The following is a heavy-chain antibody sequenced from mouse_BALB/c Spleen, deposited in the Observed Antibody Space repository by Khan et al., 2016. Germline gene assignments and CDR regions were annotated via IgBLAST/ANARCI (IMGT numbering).Heavy chain of an antibody. D-gene: IGHD2-4*01. CDR1: GYTFTNYG. Sequence: QIQLVQSGPELKKPGETVKISCKASGYTFTNYGMNWVKQAPGKGLKWMGWMNTYTGEPTYADDFKGRFAFSLKTSARTAYLQINNLKNEDTATXFSARDYDYDGDWYFDVWGAGTTVTVSS. CDR2: MNTYTGEP. J-gene: IGHJ1*01. CDR3: ARDYDYDGDWYFDV. V-gene: IGHV9-3-1*01.